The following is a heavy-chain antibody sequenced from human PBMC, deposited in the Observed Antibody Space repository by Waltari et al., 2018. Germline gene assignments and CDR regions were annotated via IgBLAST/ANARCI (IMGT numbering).Heavy chain of an antibody. CDR1: GFTVSTNY. D-gene: IGHD3-22*01. J-gene: IGHJ3*01. Sequence: DVQLVETGGGLIQPGGSLRLSCSVSGFTVSTNYMTWFRQVPAKGLEWVSVIYSGGNTYYAASVTGRFSISRDNFNNTLFLQMNNLRAEDTAIYYCARVIRDGPSGFYGIAAFDLWGQGTMVTVSS. V-gene: IGHV3-53*02. CDR2: IYSGGNT. CDR3: ARVIRDGPSGFYGIAAFDL.